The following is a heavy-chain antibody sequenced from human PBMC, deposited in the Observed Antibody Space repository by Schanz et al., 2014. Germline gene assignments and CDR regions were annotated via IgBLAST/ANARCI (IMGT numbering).Heavy chain of an antibody. CDR1: GFTFRGYA. J-gene: IGHJ4*02. D-gene: IGHD2-21*02. CDR2: ISGSGGST. CDR3: VRERTNYGGNSYFFDH. Sequence: EVQLLESGGGLVQPGGSLRLSCAASGFTFRGYAMSWVRQAPGKGLEWVSAISGSGGSTYYADSVKGRFTISRDNSKNTLYLQMNGLRVEDTAVYYCVRERTNYGGNSYFFDHWGQGTLVTVSS. V-gene: IGHV3-23*01.